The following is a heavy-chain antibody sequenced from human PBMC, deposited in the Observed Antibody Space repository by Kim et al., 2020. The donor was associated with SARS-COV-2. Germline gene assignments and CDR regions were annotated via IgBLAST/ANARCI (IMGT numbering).Heavy chain of an antibody. J-gene: IGHJ6*02. V-gene: IGHV1-69*13. Sequence: SVKVSCKASGGTFSSYAISWVRQAPGQGLEWMGGIIPIFGTANYAQKFQGRVTITADESTSTAYMELSSLRSEDTAVYYCASQRLATVPGVYYYYGMDVWGQGTTVTVSS. CDR3: ASQRLATVPGVYYYYGMDV. CDR2: IIPIFGTA. CDR1: GGTFSSYA. D-gene: IGHD4-4*01.